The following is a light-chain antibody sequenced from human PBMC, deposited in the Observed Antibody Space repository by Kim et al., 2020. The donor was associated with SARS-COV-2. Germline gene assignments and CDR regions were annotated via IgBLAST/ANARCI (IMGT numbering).Light chain of an antibody. CDR2: GKN. V-gene: IGLV3-19*01. J-gene: IGLJ2*01. CDR3: NSRDSSANDLV. CDR1: RLRNYY. Sequence: ALGQTVRITCQGDRLRNYYASWYQQKPGQAPVVVIYGKNNRPSGIPDRFSGSTSGNTASLTITGAQAEDEADYYCNSRDSSANDLVFGGGTQLTVL.